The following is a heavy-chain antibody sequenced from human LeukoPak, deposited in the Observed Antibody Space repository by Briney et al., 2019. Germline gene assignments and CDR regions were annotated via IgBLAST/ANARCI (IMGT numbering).Heavy chain of an antibody. CDR3: ARVSVAGLNFDY. Sequence: HPGGSLRLSCAASGFTVSSNYMSWVRQAPGKELEWVSVIYSGGSTYYADSVKGRFTISRDNSKNTLYLQMDSLRAEDTAVYYCARVSVAGLNFDYWGQGTLVTVSS. D-gene: IGHD6-19*01. CDR2: IYSGGST. J-gene: IGHJ4*02. V-gene: IGHV3-53*01. CDR1: GFTVSSNY.